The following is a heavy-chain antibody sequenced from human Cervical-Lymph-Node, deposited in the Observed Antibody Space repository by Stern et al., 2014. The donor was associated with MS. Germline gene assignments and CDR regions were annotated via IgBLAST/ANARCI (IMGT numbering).Heavy chain of an antibody. Sequence: VQLVQSGAEVKKPGESLKISCKGSGYSFATYWIGWVRQMPGQGLEGMGSIYPGDSSPRYSPSFQGQVTLSADKSISTASLHWSSLNASDTAVYYCARPGDDTAKYGLDVWGQGTTVTVSS. CDR1: GYSFATYW. CDR3: ARPGDDTAKYGLDV. D-gene: IGHD5-18*01. V-gene: IGHV5-51*03. J-gene: IGHJ6*02. CDR2: IYPGDSSP.